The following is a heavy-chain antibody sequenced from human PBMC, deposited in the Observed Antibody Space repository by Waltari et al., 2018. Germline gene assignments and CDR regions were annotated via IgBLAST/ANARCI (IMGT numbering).Heavy chain of an antibody. D-gene: IGHD3-3*01. J-gene: IGHJ6*03. CDR1: GGSISSYY. Sequence: QVQLQESGPGLVKPSETLSLTCTVSGGSISSYYWSWIRQPAGKGLGWIGRIYTSGSTNYNPSLKSRVTMSVDTSKNQFSLKLSSVTAADTAVYYCARDSYYDFWSGYWGYYYYMDVWGKGTTVTISS. CDR2: IYTSGST. V-gene: IGHV4-4*07. CDR3: ARDSYYDFWSGYWGYYYYMDV.